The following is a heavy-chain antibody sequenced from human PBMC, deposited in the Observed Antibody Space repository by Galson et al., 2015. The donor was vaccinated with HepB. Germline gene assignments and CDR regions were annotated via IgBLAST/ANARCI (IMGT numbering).Heavy chain of an antibody. J-gene: IGHJ6*02. CDR2: IIPLFNTS. Sequence: SGGTFRSYAISWVRQAPGQGLEWMGGIIPLFNTSNYALKFQDRVTITADKSTNTSYMELTSLRSADTAVYYCASAITMIRGIFFQKKYGLDVWGLGATVTVSS. V-gene: IGHV1-69*06. CDR1: GGTFRSYA. CDR3: ASAITMIRGIFFQKKYGLDV. D-gene: IGHD3-10*01.